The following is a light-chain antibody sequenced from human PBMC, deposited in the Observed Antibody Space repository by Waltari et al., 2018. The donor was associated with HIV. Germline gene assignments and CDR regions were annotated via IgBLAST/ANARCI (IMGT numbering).Light chain of an antibody. CDR1: QSVSSSY. CDR3: QQYGSSPGT. V-gene: IGKV3-20*01. J-gene: IGKJ1*01. Sequence: ELVLTQSPGTLSLSQGERATLSCRASQSVSSSYLAWYQQKPGQAPRLLIYGASSRATGIPDRFSGSGSGTDFTLTISRLEPEDFAVYYCQQYGSSPGTFGQGTKVEIK. CDR2: GAS.